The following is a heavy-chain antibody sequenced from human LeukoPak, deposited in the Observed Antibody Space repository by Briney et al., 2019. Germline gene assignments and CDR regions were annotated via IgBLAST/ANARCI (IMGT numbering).Heavy chain of an antibody. V-gene: IGHV3-11*01. Sequence: PGGSLRLSCAASGFTFSDYYMSWIRQAPGKGLEWVSYISSSGSTIYYADSVKGRFTISRDNSKNTLYLQMNSLRAEDTAVYYCAKIQFWSGYCDYWGQGTLVTVSS. J-gene: IGHJ4*02. CDR3: AKIQFWSGYCDY. D-gene: IGHD3-3*01. CDR1: GFTFSDYY. CDR2: ISSSGSTI.